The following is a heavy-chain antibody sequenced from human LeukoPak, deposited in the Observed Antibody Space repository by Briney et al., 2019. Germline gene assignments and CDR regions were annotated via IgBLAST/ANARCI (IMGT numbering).Heavy chain of an antibody. CDR2: ISDSGGNT. V-gene: IGHV3-23*01. J-gene: IGHJ4*02. CDR3: AKQDWVGFDY. D-gene: IGHD3/OR15-3a*01. Sequence: GGSLRLSCAASGFTFSSYAMSWVRRAPGKGLEWVSTISDSGGNTYYADSVRGRFTISRDNSKNTLYLQMNSLRAEDTAVYYCAKQDWVGFDYWGQGTLVTVSS. CDR1: GFTFSSYA.